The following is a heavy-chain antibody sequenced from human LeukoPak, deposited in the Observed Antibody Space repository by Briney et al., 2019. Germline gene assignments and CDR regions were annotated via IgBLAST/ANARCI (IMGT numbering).Heavy chain of an antibody. Sequence: PGGSLRLSCAASGFTFSSYEMNWVRQAPGKGLEWVSYIFSSGSTIYYADSVKGRFTISRDNAKNSLYLQMNSLRAEDTAVYHCARDGGSYLQPTDYWGQGTLVTVSS. V-gene: IGHV3-48*03. CDR3: ARDGGSYLQPTDY. D-gene: IGHD1-26*01. J-gene: IGHJ4*02. CDR1: GFTFSSYE. CDR2: IFSSGSTI.